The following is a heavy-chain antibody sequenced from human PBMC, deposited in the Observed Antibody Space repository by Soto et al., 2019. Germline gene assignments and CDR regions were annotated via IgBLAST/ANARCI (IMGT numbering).Heavy chain of an antibody. V-gene: IGHV1-18*01. CDR3: ARGRALCGGDCYSAFDL. CDR1: GYTFTSYG. J-gene: IGHJ2*01. Sequence: QVQLVQSGAEVKKPGASVKVSCKASGYTFTSYGISWVRQAPGQGLEWMGWISAYNGNTNYAQKLQGRVTLTTDTSTSTAYMELRSLRSLDTAVYYCARGRALCGGDCYSAFDLWGRGTLVTVSS. D-gene: IGHD2-21*02. CDR2: ISAYNGNT.